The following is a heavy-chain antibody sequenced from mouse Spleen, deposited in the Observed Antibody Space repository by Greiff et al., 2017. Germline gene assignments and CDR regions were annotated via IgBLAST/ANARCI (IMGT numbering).Heavy chain of an antibody. CDR2: ISSGGSYT. D-gene: IGHD4-1*01. CDR3: ARQELGAWFAY. V-gene: IGHV5-9-3*01. CDR1: GFTFSSYA. J-gene: IGHJ3*01. Sequence: EVKLVESGGGLVKPGGSLKLSCAASGFTFSSYAMSWVRQTPEKRLEWVATISSGGSYTYYPDSVKGRFTISRDNAKNTLYLQMSSLRSEETAMYYCARQELGAWFAYWGQGTLVTVSA.